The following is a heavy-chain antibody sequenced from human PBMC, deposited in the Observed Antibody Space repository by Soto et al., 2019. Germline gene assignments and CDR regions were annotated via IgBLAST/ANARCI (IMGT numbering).Heavy chain of an antibody. CDR2: INHSGST. V-gene: IGHV4-34*01. D-gene: IGHD2-8*01. Sequence: PSETLSLTCAVYGGSFSGYYWSWIRQPPGKGLEWIGGINHSGSTNYNPSLKSRVTISVDTSKNQFSLKLSSVTAADTAVYYCARHGYCTNGVCLNWFDPWGQGTLVTVSS. CDR1: GGSFSGYY. J-gene: IGHJ5*02. CDR3: ARHGYCTNGVCLNWFDP.